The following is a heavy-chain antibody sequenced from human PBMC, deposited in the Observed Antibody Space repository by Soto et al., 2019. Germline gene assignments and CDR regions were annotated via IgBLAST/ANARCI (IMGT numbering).Heavy chain of an antibody. CDR3: AGGPYYSEGRVFSYDP. D-gene: IGHD3-22*01. V-gene: IGHV4-34*01. CDR2: INHSGNT. J-gene: IGHJ5*02. CDR1: GGSFSGYY. Sequence: PSETLSLTCAVYGGSFSGYYWTWIRQPPRKGLEWIGEINHSGNTDYNPSLRSRVTMSVDTSKNQFSLKLSSVTAADTAVYYCAGGPYYSEGRVFSYDPGGKEPLVT.